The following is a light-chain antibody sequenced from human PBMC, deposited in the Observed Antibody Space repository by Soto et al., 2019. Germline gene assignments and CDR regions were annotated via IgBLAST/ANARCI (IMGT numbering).Light chain of an antibody. CDR2: DAS. Sequence: IQMTPSPSTISASVGYIVTITFRASQNINEYLAWYQQKPGKAPKLLIYDASSLESGVPSRVSGSGSGTEFTLTISSLQPDDFATYYCKQYNTFWKFGTGHKVDIK. CDR3: KQYNTFWK. V-gene: IGKV1-5*01. CDR1: QNINEY. J-gene: IGKJ1*01.